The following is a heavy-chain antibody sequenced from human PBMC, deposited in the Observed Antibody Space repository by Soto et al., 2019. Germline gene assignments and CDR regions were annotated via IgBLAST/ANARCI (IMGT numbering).Heavy chain of an antibody. V-gene: IGHV3-21*01. CDR1: GFTFSSYS. CDR3: AREVPAAIFSYYYYMDV. CDR2: ISSSSSYI. J-gene: IGHJ6*03. D-gene: IGHD2-2*01. Sequence: EVQLVESGGGLVKPGGSLRLSCAASGFTFSSYSMNWVRQAPGKGLQWVSSISSSSSYIYYADSVKGRFTISRDNAKNSLYLQMNSLRAEDTAVYYCAREVPAAIFSYYYYMDVWGKGTTVTVSS.